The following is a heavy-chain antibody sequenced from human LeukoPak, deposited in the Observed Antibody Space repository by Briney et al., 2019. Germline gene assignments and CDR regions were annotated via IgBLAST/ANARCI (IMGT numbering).Heavy chain of an antibody. CDR1: GGSFSGYY. D-gene: IGHD7-27*01. J-gene: IGHJ6*02. CDR2: INHSGST. Sequence: SETLSLTCAVYGGSFSGYYWSWIRQPPGKGLEWIGEINHSGSTNYNPSLKSRVTISVDTSKNQFSLKLSSVTAADTAVYYCAILTGAAGYYGMDVWGQGTTATVSS. CDR3: AILTGAAGYYGMDV. V-gene: IGHV4-34*01.